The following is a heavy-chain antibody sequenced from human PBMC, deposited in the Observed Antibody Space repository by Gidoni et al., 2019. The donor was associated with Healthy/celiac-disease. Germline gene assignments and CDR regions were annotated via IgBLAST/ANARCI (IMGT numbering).Heavy chain of an antibody. CDR3: ARDGGYDFWSGSSGPYYMDV. V-gene: IGHV3-21*01. D-gene: IGHD3-3*01. Sequence: EVQLVESGGGLVKPGGSLRLSCAASGFTFSSYSMNWVRQAPGKGLEWVSSISSSSSYIYYADSVKGRFTISRDNAKNSLYLQMNSLRAEDTAVYYCARDGGYDFWSGSSGPYYMDVWGKGTTVTVSS. J-gene: IGHJ6*03. CDR1: GFTFSSYS. CDR2: ISSSSSYI.